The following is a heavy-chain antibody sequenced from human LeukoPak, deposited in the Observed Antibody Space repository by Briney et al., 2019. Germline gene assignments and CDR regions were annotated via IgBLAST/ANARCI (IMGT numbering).Heavy chain of an antibody. CDR1: GGSISSGSYY. J-gene: IGHJ4*02. CDR3: ARSILRYYFDSSGYYPYYFDY. D-gene: IGHD3-22*01. Sequence: SETLSLTCTVSGGSISSGSYYWSWIRQPAGKGLEWIGHIYTSGSTNYNPSLKSRVTISVDTSKNQFSLKLSSVTAADTAVYYCARSILRYYFDSSGYYPYYFDYWGQGMLVTVSS. V-gene: IGHV4-61*09. CDR2: IYTSGST.